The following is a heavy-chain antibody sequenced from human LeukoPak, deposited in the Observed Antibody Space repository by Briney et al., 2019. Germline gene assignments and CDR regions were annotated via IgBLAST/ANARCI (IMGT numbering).Heavy chain of an antibody. CDR3: ARKSGPLRAFDY. D-gene: IGHD3-16*01. CDR1: GYTFTSYG. CDR2: ISAYNGNT. V-gene: IGHV1-18*01. Sequence: ASVKVSCKASGYTFTSYGISWVRQAPGQGLEWMGWISAYNGNTNYAQKLQGRVTLTADTSTSTAYMELRSLRSDDTAVYYCARKSGPLRAFDYWGQGTLVTVSS. J-gene: IGHJ4*02.